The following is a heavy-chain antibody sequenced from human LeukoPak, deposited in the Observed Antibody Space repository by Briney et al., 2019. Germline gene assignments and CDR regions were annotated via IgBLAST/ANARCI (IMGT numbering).Heavy chain of an antibody. V-gene: IGHV4-34*01. CDR2: INHSGGT. CDR1: GGSFSGYY. CDR3: ARGQYKRDY. Sequence: SETLSLTCAVYGGSFSGYYWSWIRQPPGKGLEWIGEINHSGGTYYNPSLKSRVTISVDTSKNQFSLNLRSVTAADTAVYYCARGQYKRDYWGQGTLVTVSS. J-gene: IGHJ4*02. D-gene: IGHD1-14*01.